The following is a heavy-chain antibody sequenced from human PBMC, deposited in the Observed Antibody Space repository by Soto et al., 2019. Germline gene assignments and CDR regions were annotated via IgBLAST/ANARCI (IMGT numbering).Heavy chain of an antibody. CDR3: ARSTYYDILTGSYYYYAMDV. V-gene: IGHV3-53*01. D-gene: IGHD3-9*01. CDR2: IYSEGTP. CDR1: GFTVGSNC. J-gene: IGHJ6*02. Sequence: PRLSCAASGFTVGSNCMSWVRQAPGKGLEWVSVIYSEGTPYYADSVKGRFTISRENSNNTLYLHMNNLRAEDTAVYYCARSTYYDILTGSYYYYAMDVWGQGTTVTVSS.